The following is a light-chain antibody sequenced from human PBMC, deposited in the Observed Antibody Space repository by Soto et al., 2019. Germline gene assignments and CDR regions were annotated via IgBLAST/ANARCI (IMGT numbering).Light chain of an antibody. CDR2: WAS. CDR1: QSVLYSSDNKNY. J-gene: IGKJ4*01. CDR3: QQYYNLPLT. V-gene: IGKV4-1*01. Sequence: DIVMTQSPDSLTVSLGERATINCKSSQSVLYSSDNKNYLAWYQQKPGQPPKLLIYWASTRESGVPDRFRGSGSGTDFTLTISSLQAEDVAVYYCQQYYNLPLTFGGGTKVEIK.